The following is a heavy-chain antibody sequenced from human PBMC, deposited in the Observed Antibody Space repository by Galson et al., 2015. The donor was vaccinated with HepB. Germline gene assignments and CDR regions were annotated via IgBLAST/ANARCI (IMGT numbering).Heavy chain of an antibody. CDR2: IKQDGSEK. V-gene: IGHV3-7*01. CDR3: ASMTLSDYGDYGTYYYYMDV. CDR1: GFTFSSYW. D-gene: IGHD4-17*01. J-gene: IGHJ6*03. Sequence: SLRLSCAASGFTFSSYWMSWVRQAPGKGLEWVANIKQDGSEKYYVDSVKGRFTISRDNAKNSLYLQMNGLRAEDTAVYYCASMTLSDYGDYGTYYYYMDVWGKGTTVTVSS.